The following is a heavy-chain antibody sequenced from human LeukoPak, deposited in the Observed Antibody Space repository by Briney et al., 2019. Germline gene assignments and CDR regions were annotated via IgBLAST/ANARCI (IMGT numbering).Heavy chain of an antibody. V-gene: IGHV5-51*01. J-gene: IGHJ4*02. CDR1: GYSFASYW. CDR3: ARLSYGSGSYSDWIFDY. Sequence: GESLKISCKGSGYSFASYWIGWVRQMPGKDLEWMGIIYPGDSDTRYSPSFQGQVTISADKSISTAYLQWSSLKASDTAMYYCARLSYGSGSYSDWIFDYWGQGTLVTVSS. D-gene: IGHD3-10*01. CDR2: IYPGDSDT.